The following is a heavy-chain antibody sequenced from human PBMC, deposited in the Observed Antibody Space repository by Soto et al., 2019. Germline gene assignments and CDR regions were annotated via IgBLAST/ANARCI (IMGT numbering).Heavy chain of an antibody. CDR1: GYTFTSYY. D-gene: IGHD5-12*01. J-gene: IGHJ5*02. V-gene: IGHV1-46*01. CDR3: ARDLYGDIVATTTFDP. CDR2: INPSGGST. Sequence: SVKVSCKASGYTFTSYYMHWVRQAPGQGLEWMGIINPSGGSTSYAQKFQGRVTMTRDTSTSTVYMELSSLRSEDTAVYYCARDLYGDIVATTTFDPWGQGTLVTGSS.